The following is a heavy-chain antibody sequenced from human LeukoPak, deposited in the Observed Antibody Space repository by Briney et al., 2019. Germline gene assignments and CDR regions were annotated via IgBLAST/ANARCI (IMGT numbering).Heavy chain of an antibody. D-gene: IGHD3-10*01. CDR3: VRRGPFGFDFDY. CDR1: GYIFSDFW. V-gene: IGHV5-51*01. CDR2: IYASDSDT. Sequence: GESLKISCKGSGYIFSDFWIGWMRQMPGKGLEWMGVIYASDSDTTYSPSFQGQVSISADKSINTAYLQWSSLKASDTAMYYCVRRGPFGFDFDYWGQGTLVTVSS. J-gene: IGHJ4*02.